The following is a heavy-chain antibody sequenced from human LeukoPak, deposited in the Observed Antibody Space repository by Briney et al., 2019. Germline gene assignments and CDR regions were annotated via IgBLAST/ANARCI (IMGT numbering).Heavy chain of an antibody. J-gene: IGHJ4*02. Sequence: GGSLRLSCAASGFTFSSYAMHWVRQAPGKGLEWVAVISYDGSNKYYADSVKGRFTISRDDPHNTLYLQMNSLRAEDTAVYFCARGGVDYYWGQGALVTVSS. D-gene: IGHD5-12*01. V-gene: IGHV3-30*04. CDR3: ARGGVDYY. CDR1: GFTFSSYA. CDR2: ISYDGSNK.